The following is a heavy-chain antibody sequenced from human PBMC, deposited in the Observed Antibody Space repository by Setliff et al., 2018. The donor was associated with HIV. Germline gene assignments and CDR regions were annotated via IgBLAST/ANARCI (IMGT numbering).Heavy chain of an antibody. V-gene: IGHV3-7*01. CDR2: IKEDGSAT. J-gene: IGHJ3*01. Sequence: GGSLRLSCAAFGFSFSKYSMSWVRQAPGKGLEWVANIKEDGSATYYVESVRGRFTISRDNPNNLLYLQMDSLRGEDTAVYYCAREGVHHNFWSGYTYYYGLDVGGQGTTVTVSS. D-gene: IGHD3-3*01. CDR1: GFSFSKYS. CDR3: AREGVHHNFWSGYTYYYGLDV.